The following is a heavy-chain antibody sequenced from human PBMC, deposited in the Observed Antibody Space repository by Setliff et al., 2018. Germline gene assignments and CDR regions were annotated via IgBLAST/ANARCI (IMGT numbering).Heavy chain of an antibody. CDR1: GYTFTNYG. J-gene: IGHJ4*02. CDR2: ISAYNGNT. V-gene: IGHV1-18*01. CDR3: ARDWSKEVSDY. Sequence: ALVKVSCKASGYTFTNYGVTWVRQAPGQGLEWMGWISAYNGNTNYAQKLQGRVTMTTDTSTSTAYMELRSLRSDDTAVYYCARDWSKEVSDYWGQGTLVTVSS.